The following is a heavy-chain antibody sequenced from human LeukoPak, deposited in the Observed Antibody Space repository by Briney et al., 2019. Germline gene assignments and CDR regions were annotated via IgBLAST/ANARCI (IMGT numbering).Heavy chain of an antibody. V-gene: IGHV1-69*06. CDR2: IAPISGTP. CDR1: GGTFTHFV. CDR3: AKKGGSPRVRYFDWLFFG. D-gene: IGHD3-9*01. J-gene: IGHJ4*02. Sequence: SVKVSCKASGGTFTHFVISWLRQAPGQGLEWMGGIAPISGTPVYAQKFQDRVNITADTSTNTAYMEMSSLTSEDTAVYYCAKKGGSPRVRYFDWLFFGWGQGTLVTVSS.